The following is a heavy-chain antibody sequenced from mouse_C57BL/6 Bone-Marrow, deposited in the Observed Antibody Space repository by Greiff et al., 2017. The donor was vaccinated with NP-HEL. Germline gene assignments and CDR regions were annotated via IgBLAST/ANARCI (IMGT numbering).Heavy chain of an antibody. CDR3: ARGEGYGWFAY. CDR1: GYTFTDYN. J-gene: IGHJ3*01. D-gene: IGHD2-2*01. V-gene: IGHV1-39*01. Sequence: VQLQQSGPELVKPGASVKISCKASGYTFTDYNMHWVKQSTGQSLEWIGVINPNYGTTSYNQKFKGKATLTVDQSSSTAYMQLNSLTSEDSAVYYCARGEGYGWFAYWGQGTLVTVSA. CDR2: INPNYGTT.